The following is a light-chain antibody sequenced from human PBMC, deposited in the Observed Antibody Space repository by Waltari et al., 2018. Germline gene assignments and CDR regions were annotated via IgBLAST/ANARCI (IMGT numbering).Light chain of an antibody. CDR1: SGHSTNI. Sequence: QLVLTQSPSASASLGASVKLTCTLDSGHSTNIIAWHQQQPEKGPRYLMKVNSDGSHSKGDEIPDRVSGPSSSSGAGRYLTISSVQSEDEADYYCQTGGHGTWVFGGGTKLTVL. CDR3: QTGGHGTWV. J-gene: IGLJ3*02. CDR2: VNSDGSH. V-gene: IGLV4-69*01.